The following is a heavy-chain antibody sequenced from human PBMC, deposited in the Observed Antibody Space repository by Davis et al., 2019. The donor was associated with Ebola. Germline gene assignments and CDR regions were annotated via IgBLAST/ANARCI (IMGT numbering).Heavy chain of an antibody. J-gene: IGHJ3*02. D-gene: IGHD4-23*01. V-gene: IGHV1-18*01. Sequence: ASVKVSCKASGYTFNSYGLSWVRQAPVQGLEWMGWISAYNGNTNYAQKLQGRVTMTTDTSTSTAYMELRSLRSDDTAVYYCARVVTVGIDAFDIWGQGTMVTVSS. CDR2: ISAYNGNT. CDR1: GYTFNSYG. CDR3: ARVVTVGIDAFDI.